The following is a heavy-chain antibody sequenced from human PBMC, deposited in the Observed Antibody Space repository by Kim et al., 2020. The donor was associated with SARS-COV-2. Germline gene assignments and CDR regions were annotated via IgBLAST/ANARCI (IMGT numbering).Heavy chain of an antibody. CDR3: ARKDGDY. CDR1: GDSITHYH. CDR2: IYTSGYT. J-gene: IGHJ4*02. V-gene: IGHV4-4*07. Sequence: SETLSLTCSVSGDSITHYHWTWVRQPAGKGLEWIGTIYTSGYTNYNPSLKSRVTISMDTSKSHFSLRLSSVTAADTAIYFCARKDGDYWGPGTLVTVSS.